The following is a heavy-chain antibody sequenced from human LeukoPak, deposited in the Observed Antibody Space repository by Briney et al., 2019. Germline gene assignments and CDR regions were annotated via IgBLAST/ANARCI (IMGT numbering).Heavy chain of an antibody. D-gene: IGHD1-26*01. CDR1: GYTLTELS. V-gene: IGHV1-24*01. Sequence: ASVTVSCKVSGYTLTELSMHWVRQAPGKGLEWMGGFDPEDGETIYAQKFQGRVTMTEDTSTDTAYMELSSLRSEDTAVYYCATDGLLRYYYGMDVWGQGTTVTVSS. CDR3: ATDGLLRYYYGMDV. CDR2: FDPEDGET. J-gene: IGHJ6*02.